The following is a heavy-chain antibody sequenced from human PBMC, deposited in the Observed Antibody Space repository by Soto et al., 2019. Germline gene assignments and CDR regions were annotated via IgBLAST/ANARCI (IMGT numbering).Heavy chain of an antibody. D-gene: IGHD3-16*01. V-gene: IGHV6-1*01. Sequence: PSQTLSLTWAISGDSVSSNSAAWNWIRQSPSRGLEWLGRTYYRSKWYNDYAVSVKGRITINPDTSKNQFSLQLNSVTPEDTAVYYCARRGTITPYGAFDMWGQGTMVTVSS. CDR3: ARRGTITPYGAFDM. CDR1: GDSVSSNSAA. CDR2: TYYRSKWYN. J-gene: IGHJ3*02.